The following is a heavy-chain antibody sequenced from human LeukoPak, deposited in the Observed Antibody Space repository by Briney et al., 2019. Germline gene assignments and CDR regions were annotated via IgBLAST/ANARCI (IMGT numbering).Heavy chain of an antibody. V-gene: IGHV4-39*01. J-gene: IGHJ3*02. CDR2: IYYSGST. Sequence: TSETLSLTCTVSGGSISSYYWSWLRQPPGKGLEWIGSIYYSGSTYYHPSLKSRVTISVDTSKNQFSLKLSSVTAADTAVYYCARGLVVPAALDAFDIWGQGTMATVSS. CDR3: ARGLVVPAALDAFDI. D-gene: IGHD2-2*01. CDR1: GGSISSYY.